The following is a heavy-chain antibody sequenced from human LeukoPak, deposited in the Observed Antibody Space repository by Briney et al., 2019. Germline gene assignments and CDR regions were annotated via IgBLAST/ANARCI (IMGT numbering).Heavy chain of an antibody. J-gene: IGHJ4*02. V-gene: IGHV4-39*01. D-gene: IGHD3-16*01. Sequence: SETLSLTCTVSGASISSSNYYWGWIRQPPGKGLEWIASIYYSGSTSYNPSLKSRVTISVDTSKNQFSLKVSSVTAADTAVYYCANPHMGGSALPDLDCGGQGPRVTVP. CDR2: IYYSGST. CDR1: GASISSSNYY. CDR3: ANPHMGGSALPDLDC.